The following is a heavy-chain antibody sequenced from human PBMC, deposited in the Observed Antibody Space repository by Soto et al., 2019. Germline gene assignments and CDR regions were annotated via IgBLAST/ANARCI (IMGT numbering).Heavy chain of an antibody. J-gene: IGHJ4*02. V-gene: IGHV5-51*01. CDR2: IYPGDSDT. Sequence: GESLKISCKGSGYDFISYWIGWVRQTPGEGLEWMGIIYPGDSDTRYSPSFQGQVAISVDKSISTAYLRWSSLKASDTAMYYCARRSRDCFSTSCPTYFFDYWGQGTLVTVS. D-gene: IGHD2-2*01. CDR3: ARRSRDCFSTSCPTYFFDY. CDR1: GYDFISYW.